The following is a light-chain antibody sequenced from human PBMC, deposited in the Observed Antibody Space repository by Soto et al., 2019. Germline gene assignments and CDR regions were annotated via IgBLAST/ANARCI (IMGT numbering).Light chain of an antibody. J-gene: IGKJ2*01. CDR2: DES. CDR1: HDIYIY. CDR3: QQSYRTPYT. Sequence: TQMTQSPSSLSASVGYRVAITCGASHDIYIYLSWYQQKPGKVPKLLIYDESTLQSGVPSRFSGSGSGTDFTLTINNLQPEDFATYYCQQSYRTPYTFGQGTKVDIK. V-gene: IGKV1-39*01.